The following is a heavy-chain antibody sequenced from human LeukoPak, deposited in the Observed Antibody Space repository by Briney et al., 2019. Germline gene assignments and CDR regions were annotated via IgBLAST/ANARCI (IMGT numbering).Heavy chain of an antibody. Sequence: PGGSLRLSCGASGFVFSSYWMTWVRQAPGKGLEWVASINEGGSGKYYVDSVKGRFTISRDNAQKSLYLEMHSLRAEDTAVYYCARAVTSTEGYWGQETLVTVSS. CDR1: GFVFSSYW. J-gene: IGHJ4*02. V-gene: IGHV3-7*03. CDR3: ARAVTSTEGY. D-gene: IGHD4-17*01. CDR2: INEGGSGK.